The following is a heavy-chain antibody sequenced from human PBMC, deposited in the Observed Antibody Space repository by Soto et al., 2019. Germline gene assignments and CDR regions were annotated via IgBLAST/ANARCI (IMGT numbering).Heavy chain of an antibody. V-gene: IGHV4-30-4*01. CDR1: GGFIRTDDYI. J-gene: IGHJ4*01. D-gene: IGHD7-27*01. CDR3: AIGPSGDKVDY. Sequence: QVRLQESGPGLVNPSQTLSLNCSVSGGFIRTDDYIWSWIRLSPGSGLEWIGHIYNGGATYTNPSLRSALSISVDTSWTRFSLHLISVTAADTAVYYCAIGPSGDKVDYWGPGALGTVSS. CDR2: IYNGGAT.